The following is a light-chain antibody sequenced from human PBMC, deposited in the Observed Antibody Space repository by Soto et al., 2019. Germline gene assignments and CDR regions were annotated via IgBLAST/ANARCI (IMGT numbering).Light chain of an antibody. CDR2: AAS. CDR3: LQDYSYPWT. J-gene: IGKJ1*01. CDR1: QGIRND. Sequence: AIQLTQSPSSLSASVGDRVTTTCRASQGIRNDLGWYQQKPGKAPKLLIYAASSLQSGVPSRFSGSASGTDFTLTISSLQPEDFATYYCLQDYSYPWTFGQGTKVDI. V-gene: IGKV1-6*01.